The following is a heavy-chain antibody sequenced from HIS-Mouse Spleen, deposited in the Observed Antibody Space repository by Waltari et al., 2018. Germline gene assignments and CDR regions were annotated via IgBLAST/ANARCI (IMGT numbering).Heavy chain of an antibody. CDR2: IYYSGST. CDR3: AREIPYSSSWYDWYFDL. J-gene: IGHJ2*01. CDR1: GGSISSSSYN. V-gene: IGHV4-39*07. D-gene: IGHD6-13*01. Sequence: QLQLQESGPGLVKPSETLSLHCTVAGGSISSSSYNWGWIRQPPGKGLEWIWSIYYSGSTYSNPSLKSRVTISVDTSKNQFSLKLSSVTAADTAVYYCAREIPYSSSWYDWYFDLWGRGTLVTVSS.